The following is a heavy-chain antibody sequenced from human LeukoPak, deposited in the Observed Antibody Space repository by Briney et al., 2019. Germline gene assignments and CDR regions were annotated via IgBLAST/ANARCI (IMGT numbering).Heavy chain of an antibody. V-gene: IGHV3-7*01. J-gene: IGHJ4*02. Sequence: GGSLRLCCAASGFTFRNYWMSWVRQAPGKGLEWGANIKQDGSLKYYVDSLKGRFTISRDNAKTSVYLQMSSLRAEDTAVYFCARIGYSSSSFDYWGQGTLVTVSP. CDR2: IKQDGSLK. CDR1: GFTFRNYW. CDR3: ARIGYSSSSFDY. D-gene: IGHD6-6*01.